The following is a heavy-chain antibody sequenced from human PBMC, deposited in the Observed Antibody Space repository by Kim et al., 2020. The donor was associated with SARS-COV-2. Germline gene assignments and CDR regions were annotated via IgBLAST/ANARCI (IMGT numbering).Heavy chain of an antibody. CDR2: ISSSSSYI. D-gene: IGHD2-2*01. CDR3: APTPRYCSSTICSPQGY. Sequence: GGSLRLSCAASGFTFSSYSMNWVRQAPGKGLEWVSSISSSSSYIYYADSVKGRFTISRDNAKNSLYLQMNSLRAEDTAVYYCAPTPRYCSSTICSPQGYWGQGTLVTVSS. J-gene: IGHJ4*02. V-gene: IGHV3-21*01. CDR1: GFTFSSYS.